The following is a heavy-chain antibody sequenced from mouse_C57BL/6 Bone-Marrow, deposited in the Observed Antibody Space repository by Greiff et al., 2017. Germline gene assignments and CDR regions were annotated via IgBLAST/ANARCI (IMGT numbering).Heavy chain of an antibody. CDR3: ARGTTVVDYCAMDY. CDR1: GFTFSSYA. D-gene: IGHD1-1*01. Sequence: EVQLVESGGGLVKPGGSLKLSCAASGFTFSSYAMSWVRQTPEKRLEWVATISDGGSYTYYPDNVKGRFTISRDNAKNNLYLQMSHLKSEDTAMYYCARGTTVVDYCAMDYWGQGTSVTVSS. CDR2: ISDGGSYT. J-gene: IGHJ4*01. V-gene: IGHV5-4*01.